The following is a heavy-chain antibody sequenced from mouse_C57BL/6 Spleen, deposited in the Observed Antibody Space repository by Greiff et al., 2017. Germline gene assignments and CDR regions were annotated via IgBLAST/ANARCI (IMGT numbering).Heavy chain of an antibody. CDR2: INPGSGGT. D-gene: IGHD1-1*01. V-gene: IGHV1-54*01. CDR3: ARSGYYYGSSDD. CDR1: GYAFTNYL. Sequence: VQLQQSGAELVRPGTSVKVSCKASGYAFTNYLIEWVKQRPGQGLEWIGVINPGSGGTNYNEKFKGKATLTADKSSSTAYMQLSSLTSEDSAVYFCARSGYYYGSSDDWGQGTTLTVSA. J-gene: IGHJ2*01.